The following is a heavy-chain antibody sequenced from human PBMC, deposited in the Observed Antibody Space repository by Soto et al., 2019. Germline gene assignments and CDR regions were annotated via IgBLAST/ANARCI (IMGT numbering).Heavy chain of an antibody. Sequence: QVPLVQSGAEVKKPGASVKVSCKASGYTFTNYGITWVRQAPGQGLEWMGWISAYNGNTNYAQNLQGRVTMTTDTATSKGYMELRSMRSDDTAVYYCARNQGYCSGGSCRSYYFDYWGQGTLVTVSS. D-gene: IGHD2-15*01. CDR1: GYTFTNYG. V-gene: IGHV1-18*01. CDR3: ARNQGYCSGGSCRSYYFDY. CDR2: ISAYNGNT. J-gene: IGHJ4*02.